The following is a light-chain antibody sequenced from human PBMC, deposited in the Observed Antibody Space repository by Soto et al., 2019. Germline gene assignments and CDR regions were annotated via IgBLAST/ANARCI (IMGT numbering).Light chain of an antibody. CDR3: SSYTTSNTRQIV. Sequence: QSVLTQPDSVSGSPGQSMTISCTGTSSDVGGYNYVSWYQHHPGKAPKLIIYDVSNRPSGVSIRFSGSKSDNTVSLTISGLQPEDEADYHCSSYTTSNTRQIVVGTGTKVTVL. CDR2: DVS. J-gene: IGLJ1*01. CDR1: SSDVGGYNY. V-gene: IGLV2-14*03.